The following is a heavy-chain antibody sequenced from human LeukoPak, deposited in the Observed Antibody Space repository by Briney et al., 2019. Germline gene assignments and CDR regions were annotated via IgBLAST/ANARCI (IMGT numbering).Heavy chain of an antibody. CDR3: AKDSDYGGNSGSFDY. CDR1: GFTISDYW. D-gene: IGHD4-23*01. V-gene: IGHV3-7*01. Sequence: PGGSLRLSCAASGFTISDYWMSWVRQAPGKGLEWVANIKEDGSEKNYVDSAKGRFTISRDNSKNTLYLQMNSLRAEDTAVYYCAKDSDYGGNSGSFDYWGQGTLVTVSS. CDR2: IKEDGSEK. J-gene: IGHJ4*02.